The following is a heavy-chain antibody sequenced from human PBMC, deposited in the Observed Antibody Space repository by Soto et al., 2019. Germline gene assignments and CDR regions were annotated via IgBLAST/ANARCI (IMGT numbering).Heavy chain of an antibody. CDR2: ISYDGSNK. D-gene: IGHD2-15*01. Sequence: QVQLVESGGGVVQPGRSLRLSWAASGFTFSSYAMHWVRQAPGKGLEWVAVISYDGSNKYYADSVKGRFTISRDNSKNTLYLQMNSLRAEDTAVYSCASDIVVVVAARSTYYGMDVWGQGTTVTVSS. CDR3: ASDIVVVVAARSTYYGMDV. CDR1: GFTFSSYA. V-gene: IGHV3-30-3*01. J-gene: IGHJ6*02.